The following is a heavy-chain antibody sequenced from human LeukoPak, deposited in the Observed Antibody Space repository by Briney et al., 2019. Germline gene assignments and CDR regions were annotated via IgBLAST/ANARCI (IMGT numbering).Heavy chain of an antibody. D-gene: IGHD2-15*01. CDR1: VGTFTIYA. CDR3: ARYCSGGNCYYYYYGMDV. Sequence: SVTVSFKSSVGTFTIYAISWVRHAPGQGLEWMGRIIPILGIANYAQKFQGRVTITADKSTSTAYMELSSLRSEDTAVYYCARYCSGGNCYYYYYGMDVWGQGTTVTVSS. V-gene: IGHV1-69*04. CDR2: IIPILGIA. J-gene: IGHJ6*02.